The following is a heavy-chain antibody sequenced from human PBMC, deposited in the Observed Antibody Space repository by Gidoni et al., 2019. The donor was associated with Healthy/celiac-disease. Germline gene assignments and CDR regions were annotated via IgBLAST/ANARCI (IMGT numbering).Heavy chain of an antibody. D-gene: IGHD6-13*01. J-gene: IGHJ6*02. CDR3: ARDYAAAGYYYYYGMDV. V-gene: IGHV3-7*01. CDR2: IKQDGSEK. Sequence: EVQLVESGGGLVQPGGSLRLSCAASGFTFRSYWMSWVRQAPGKGLEWVANIKQDGSEKYYVDSVKGRFTISRDNAKNSLYLQMNSLRAEDTAVYYCARDYAAAGYYYYYGMDVWGQGTTVTVSS. CDR1: GFTFRSYW.